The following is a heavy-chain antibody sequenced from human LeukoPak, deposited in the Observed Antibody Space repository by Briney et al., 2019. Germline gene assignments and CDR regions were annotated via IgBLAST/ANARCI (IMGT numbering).Heavy chain of an antibody. CDR3: ARGGTYYSDY. J-gene: IGHJ4*02. CDR1: GGSITTYY. Sequence: PSETLSLTCTVSGGSITTYYWSWIRQPPGKGLEWVGYIYYSGSTNYNPSLKSRVTISVDTSKNEFSLKLSSVTAADTAVYYCARGGTYYSDYWGQGTLVTVSS. V-gene: IGHV4-59*12. CDR2: IYYSGST.